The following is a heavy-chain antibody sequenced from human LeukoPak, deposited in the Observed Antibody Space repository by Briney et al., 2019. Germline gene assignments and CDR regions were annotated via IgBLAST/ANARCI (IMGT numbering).Heavy chain of an antibody. CDR3: ARDRSGYSEYYFDY. J-gene: IGHJ4*02. D-gene: IGHD5-12*01. Sequence: SETLSLTCSVSGGSISSYCWSWIRQPAGKGLEWIGRIYPSGSTNYNPSLKNRVTITIDKSKNQFSLRLTSATAADPAVYYCARDRSGYSEYYFDYWGQGTLVSVSS. CDR2: IYPSGST. V-gene: IGHV4-4*07. CDR1: GGSISSYC.